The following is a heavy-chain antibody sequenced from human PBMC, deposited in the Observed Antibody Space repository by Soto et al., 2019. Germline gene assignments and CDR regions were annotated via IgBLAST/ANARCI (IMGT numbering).Heavy chain of an antibody. J-gene: IGHJ5*02. CDR1: GFSLSTSGVG. CDR3: AHRVVWRPSDWSLGWFDP. V-gene: IGHV2-5*02. D-gene: IGHD3-9*01. CDR2: IYWDDDK. Sequence: QITLKESGPTLVNPTQTLTLTCTFSGFSLSTSGVGVGWVRQPPGKALEWLALIYWDDDKRYNPSLRSRLAIFQDTPKNLVVLIMTNMDPEDTATYYCAHRVVWRPSDWSLGWFDPWGQGTLVTVSS.